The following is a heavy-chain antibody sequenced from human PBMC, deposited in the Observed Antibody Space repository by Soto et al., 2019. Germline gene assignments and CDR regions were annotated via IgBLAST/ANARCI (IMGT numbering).Heavy chain of an antibody. CDR3: ARDPTHFGVVMGDY. J-gene: IGHJ4*02. CDR2: INAGNGNT. D-gene: IGHD3-3*01. CDR1: GYTFTSYA. Sequence: ASVKVSCKASGYTFTSYAMHWVRQAPGQRLELMGRINAGNGNTKYSQKFQGRVTITRDTSASTAYMELSSLRSEDTAVYCCARDPTHFGVVMGDYWGQGTLVTVSS. V-gene: IGHV1-3*01.